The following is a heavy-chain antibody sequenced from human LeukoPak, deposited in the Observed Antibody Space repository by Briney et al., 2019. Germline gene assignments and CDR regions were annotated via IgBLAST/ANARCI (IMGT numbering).Heavy chain of an antibody. Sequence: PGGSLRLSCAASGFSFSSHAMSWVRQAPGKGLEWVSAISNSGDSTYYADSVKGRFTISRDNSKNTLHLQMNSLRAEDTAVYYCARGRMGSSSWYWFDYWGQGTLVTVSS. CDR3: ARGRMGSSSWYWFDY. D-gene: IGHD6-13*01. CDR2: ISNSGDST. J-gene: IGHJ4*02. CDR1: GFSFSSHA. V-gene: IGHV3-23*01.